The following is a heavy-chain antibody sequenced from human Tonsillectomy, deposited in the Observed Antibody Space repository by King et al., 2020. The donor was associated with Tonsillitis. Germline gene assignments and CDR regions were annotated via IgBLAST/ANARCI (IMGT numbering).Heavy chain of an antibody. CDR3: TTDCTSTSCYGWAWFDT. CDR2: IKSKSDGETT. J-gene: IGHJ5*02. CDR1: GFTFSYAW. D-gene: IGHD2-2*01. V-gene: IGHV3-15*01. Sequence: VQLVESGGGLVKPGGSVRLSCAASGFTFSYAWMSWVRQAPGKGLEWVGRIKSKSDGETTDYAALVKGRFIISRDDSKNMLFLQMNSLKTEDTAVYYCTTDCTSTSCYGWAWFDTWGQGSLVTVSS.